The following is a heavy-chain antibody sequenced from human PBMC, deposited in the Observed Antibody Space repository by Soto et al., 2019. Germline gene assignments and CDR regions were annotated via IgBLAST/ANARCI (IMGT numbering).Heavy chain of an antibody. V-gene: IGHV4-34*01. CDR2: INHSGST. CDR3: ARTRITMVRGRGYYYYYGMDV. CDR1: GGSFSGYY. D-gene: IGHD3-10*01. Sequence: PSETLSLTCAVYGGSFSGYYWSWIRQPPGKGLEWIGEINHSGSTNYNPSLKSRVTISVDTSKNQFSLKLSSVTAADTAVYYCARTRITMVRGRGYYYYYGMDVWGHGTTVTVSS. J-gene: IGHJ6*02.